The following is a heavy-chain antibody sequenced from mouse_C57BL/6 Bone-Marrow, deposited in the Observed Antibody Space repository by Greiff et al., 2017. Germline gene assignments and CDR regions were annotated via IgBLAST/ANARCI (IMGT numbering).Heavy chain of an antibody. CDR3: ARSNDYPAWFAY. Sequence: VQLKQPGAELVKPGASVKLSCKASGYTFTSYWMHWVKQRPGQGLEWIGMIHPNSGSTNYNEKFKSKATLTVDKSSSTAYMQLSSLTSEDSAVYYCARSNDYPAWFAYWGQGTLVTVSA. CDR1: GYTFTSYW. D-gene: IGHD2-4*01. J-gene: IGHJ3*01. CDR2: IHPNSGST. V-gene: IGHV1-64*01.